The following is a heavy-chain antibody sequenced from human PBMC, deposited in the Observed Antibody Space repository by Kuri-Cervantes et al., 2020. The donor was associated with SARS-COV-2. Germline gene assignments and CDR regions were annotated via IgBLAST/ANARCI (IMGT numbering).Heavy chain of an antibody. CDR1: GYTFTSYY. V-gene: IGHV1-46*01. D-gene: IGHD4-17*01. CDR3: ARGYGDQPYEYDAFDI. CDR2: INPSGGST. J-gene: IGHJ3*02. Sequence: ASVKVSCKASGYTFTSYYMHWVRQAPGQGLEWMGIINPSGGSTSYAQKFQGRVTLTTDESTSTAYMELSSLTSEDTAVYYCARGYGDQPYEYDAFDIWGQGTMVTVSS.